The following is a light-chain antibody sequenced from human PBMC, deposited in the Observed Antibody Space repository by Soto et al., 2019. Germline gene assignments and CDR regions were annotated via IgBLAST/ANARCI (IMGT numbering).Light chain of an antibody. CDR3: QQYNSS. CDR2: AAS. CDR1: QGIAND. J-gene: IGKJ1*01. Sequence: DIQMTQSPSSLSASVGDRVTITCRASQGIANDLGWYQQKPGKAPERLIYAASNLQSGVPSRFSGSGSGTEFTLTISSLQADDFATYYCQQYNSSFGQGTKVDIK. V-gene: IGKV1-17*01.